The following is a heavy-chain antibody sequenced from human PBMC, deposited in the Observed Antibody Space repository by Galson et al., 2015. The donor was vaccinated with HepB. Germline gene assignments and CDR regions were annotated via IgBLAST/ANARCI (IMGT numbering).Heavy chain of an antibody. CDR2: AYHSGGT. V-gene: IGHV4-4*02. J-gene: IGHJ4*02. CDR3: ARGSEDNYGSFDD. CDR1: GDSISNDRW. D-gene: IGHD5-18*01. Sequence: ETLSLTCAVSGDSISNDRWWSWVRQPPGEGLDWIGEAYHSGGTNYNPSLRGRLTISEGMSKNQFSRKLGSVTAADTAIYYCARGSEDNYGSFDDWGQGTLVTVSS.